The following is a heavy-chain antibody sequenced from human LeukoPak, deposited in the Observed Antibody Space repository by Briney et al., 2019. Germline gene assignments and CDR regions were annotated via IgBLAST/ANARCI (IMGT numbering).Heavy chain of an antibody. J-gene: IGHJ4*02. CDR1: GFSLSTRGMC. Sequence: SGPTLVNPTQTLTLTCTFSGFSLSTRGMCLSWIRQPPGKALEWLPRSDWDDNKYYSTSRKTRLTISKDTSKDQVVLTMTNMDPVDTATYYCARFMTTETGGFDYWGQGTLVTVSS. V-gene: IGHV2-70*11. D-gene: IGHD4-17*01. CDR3: ARFMTTETGGFDY. CDR2: SDWDDNK.